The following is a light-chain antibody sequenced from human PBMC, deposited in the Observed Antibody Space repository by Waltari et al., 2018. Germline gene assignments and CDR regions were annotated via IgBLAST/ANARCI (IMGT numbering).Light chain of an antibody. CDR2: DDN. J-gene: IGLJ3*02. CDR3: CSSAGSYTWV. Sequence: QSALTQPASVSGSPGQSITISCTGTSSDVRNYNLVSWYQQYPGKPPNVMIYDDNRRHSGVSDRFYCAKPGNTAALTVTGDQAEDEADYYCCSSAGSYTWVFGGGTKLTVL. CDR1: SSDVRNYNL. V-gene: IGLV2-23*01.